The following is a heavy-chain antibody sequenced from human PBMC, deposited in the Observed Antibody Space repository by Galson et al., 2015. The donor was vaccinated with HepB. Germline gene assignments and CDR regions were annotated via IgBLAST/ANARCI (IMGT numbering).Heavy chain of an antibody. J-gene: IGHJ4*02. CDR3: SRFIEGVTALHS. CDR2: IRNKGNNYAT. D-gene: IGHD1-26*01. Sequence: SLRLSCAASGFTFSGSAMHWVRQASGKGLEWVGRIRNKGNNYATAYAESVKGRFTLSRDDLNNMAYLQMNSLKTEDTAVYYCSRFIEGVTALHSWGQGILVTVSS. CDR1: GFTFSGSA. V-gene: IGHV3-73*01.